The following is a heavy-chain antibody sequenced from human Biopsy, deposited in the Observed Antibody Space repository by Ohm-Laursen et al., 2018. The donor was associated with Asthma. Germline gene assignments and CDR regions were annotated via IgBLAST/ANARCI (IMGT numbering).Heavy chain of an antibody. V-gene: IGHV4-31*03. CDR1: GGSIIIGDYY. Sequence: TLSLTCIVSGGSIIIGDYYWSWIRQHPVKGLEWIGHIYYSGNTYYNPSLKSRVSISLDTSKNQFSLSLTSVTAADTAVYYCARTTYGHDGFDPWGQGTLVTVSS. D-gene: IGHD4-17*01. J-gene: IGHJ5*02. CDR3: ARTTYGHDGFDP. CDR2: IYYSGNT.